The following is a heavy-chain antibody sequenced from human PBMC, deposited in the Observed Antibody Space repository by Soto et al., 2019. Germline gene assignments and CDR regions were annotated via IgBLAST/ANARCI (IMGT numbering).Heavy chain of an antibody. CDR2: IYHSETT. CDR3: ARYRDYGDYGYFDS. V-gene: IGHV4-61*01. J-gene: IGHJ4*02. CDR1: GSSVSGGIYY. D-gene: IGHD4-17*01. Sequence: PSETLSLTCTVSGSSVSGGIYYWTWIRQPPGKGLEWIGYIYHSETTNYNASLRSRVTISVDTSKNQFSLRLTSVTAADTAVYYCARYRDYGDYGYFDSWGQGTLVTVSS.